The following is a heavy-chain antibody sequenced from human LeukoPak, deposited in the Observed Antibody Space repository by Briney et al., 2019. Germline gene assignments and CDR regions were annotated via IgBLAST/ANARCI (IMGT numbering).Heavy chain of an antibody. CDR2: TYTSGST. CDR1: GGSISSYY. J-gene: IGHJ4*02. CDR3: ARAIGRGPFDY. V-gene: IGHV4-4*09. Sequence: SETLSLTCTVSGGSISSYYWSWIRQPPGKGLEWIGYTYTSGSTNYNPSLKSRVTISVDTSKNQFSLKLSSVTAADTAVYYCARAIGRGPFDYWGQGTLVTVSS.